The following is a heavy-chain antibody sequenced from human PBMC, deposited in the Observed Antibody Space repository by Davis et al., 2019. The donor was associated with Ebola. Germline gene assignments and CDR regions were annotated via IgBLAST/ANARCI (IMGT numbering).Heavy chain of an antibody. CDR1: GDTASTGG. CDR2: TYYMSKWFN. Sequence: PSETLSLTCAISGDTASTGGWNWIRQSQSRGLEWLGRTYYMSKWFNHYAESVKSRITINPDTSKNQFSLQLNSVTPEDTAVYYCTRGWLRGDMDVWGEGTTVTV. CDR3: TRGWLRGDMDV. J-gene: IGHJ6*02. V-gene: IGHV6-1*01. D-gene: IGHD5-18*01.